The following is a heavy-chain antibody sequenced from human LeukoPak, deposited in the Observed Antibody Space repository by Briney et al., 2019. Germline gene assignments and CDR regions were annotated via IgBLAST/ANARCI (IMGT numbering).Heavy chain of an antibody. CDR2: ISAYNGNT. CDR3: ARDAIVGAAWRFDP. J-gene: IGHJ5*02. V-gene: IGHV1-18*01. CDR1: GYTFRSYG. Sequence: ASVRVSCKASGYTFRSYGISWVRQAPGQGLEWMGWISAYNGNTNHVQKFKGRVTMTTDTSTSTAYMELRSLRSGDTAVYYCARDAIVGAAWRFDPWGQGTLVTVSS. D-gene: IGHD1-26*01.